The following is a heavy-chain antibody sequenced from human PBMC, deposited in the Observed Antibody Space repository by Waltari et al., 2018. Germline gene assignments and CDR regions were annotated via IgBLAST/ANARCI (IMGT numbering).Heavy chain of an antibody. CDR1: GFSLSTSGVG. J-gene: IGHJ4*02. D-gene: IGHD3-10*01. CDR3: VSGSGRTFDY. V-gene: IGHV2-5*02. Sequence: QITLKESGPTLVKPTQTLTLTCTFPGFSLSTSGVGVGWVRQPPGKALAWLSLIYLDDVRRYSPSPKSGLTITKDTSKNQVVLTMTNMDPVDTATYYCVSGSGRTFDYWGQGTLVTVSS. CDR2: IYLDDVR.